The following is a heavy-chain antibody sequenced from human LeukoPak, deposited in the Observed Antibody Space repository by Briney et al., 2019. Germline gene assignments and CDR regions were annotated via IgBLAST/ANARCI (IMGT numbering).Heavy chain of an antibody. V-gene: IGHV3-48*03. CDR1: GFTFSSYE. CDR2: ISSSGSTI. D-gene: IGHD6-13*01. Sequence: PGGSLRLSCVASGFTFSSYEMIWFRQAPGKGLEWVSYISSSGSTIYYADSVKGRFTISRDNVKYSTYLQMNTLRAEDTAIYYCARVDSSSRSLNYWGQGTLVTVSS. CDR3: ARVDSSSRSLNY. J-gene: IGHJ4*02.